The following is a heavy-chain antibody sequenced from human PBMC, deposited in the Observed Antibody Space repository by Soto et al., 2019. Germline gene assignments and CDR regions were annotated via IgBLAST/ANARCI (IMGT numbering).Heavy chain of an antibody. CDR2: ISYSGST. CDR3: ARSAQWDGFDP. D-gene: IGHD2-8*01. J-gene: IGHJ3*01. V-gene: IGHV4-31*03. Sequence: QVQLQESGPGLVRPSQTLSLTCTVSAGSISTINYYWNWIRQHPEKGLEWIGYISYSGSTFYHSSLKSRVTISLDTSKKQLSPTLTSVTAADTAVYYCARSAQWDGFDPWDQGTMVTVSS. CDR1: AGSISTINYY.